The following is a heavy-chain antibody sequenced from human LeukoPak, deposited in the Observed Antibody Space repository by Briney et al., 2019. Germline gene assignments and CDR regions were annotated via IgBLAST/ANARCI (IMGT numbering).Heavy chain of an antibody. D-gene: IGHD1-26*01. J-gene: IGHJ3*02. Sequence: GGSLRLSCAASGFTFSSYSMNWVRQAPGKGLEWVSYISSSSTIYYADSVKGRFTISRDNAKNSLYLQMNSLRAEDTAVYYCARDSGSYLPSAFDIWGQGTMVTVSS. CDR3: ARDSGSYLPSAFDI. V-gene: IGHV3-48*01. CDR1: GFTFSSYS. CDR2: ISSSSTI.